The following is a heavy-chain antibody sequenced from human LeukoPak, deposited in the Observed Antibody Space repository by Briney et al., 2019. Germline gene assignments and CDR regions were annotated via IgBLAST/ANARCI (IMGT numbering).Heavy chain of an antibody. D-gene: IGHD3-10*01. Sequence: PGGSLRLSCAASGFTVSSNYMSWVRQAPGKGLEWVPVIYSGGSTYYADSVKGRFTISRDNSKNTLYLQMNSLRAEDTAVYYCARGSSAMVRAFDIWGQGTMVTVSS. V-gene: IGHV3-53*01. CDR3: ARGSSAMVRAFDI. CDR1: GFTVSSNY. CDR2: IYSGGST. J-gene: IGHJ3*02.